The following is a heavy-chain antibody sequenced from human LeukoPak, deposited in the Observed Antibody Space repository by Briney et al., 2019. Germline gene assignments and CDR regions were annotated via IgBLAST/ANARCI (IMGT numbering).Heavy chain of an antibody. CDR2: INAGNGNT. Sequence: GASVKVSCKASGYTFTSYAMHWVRQAPGQRLEWMGWINAGNGNTKYSQKFQGRVTITRDTSASTAYMELSSLRSEDTAVYYCARSDEISGGRRPYYYYGMDVWGQGTTVTVSS. V-gene: IGHV1-3*01. D-gene: IGHD3-10*01. CDR3: ARSDEISGGRRPYYYYGMDV. CDR1: GYTFTSYA. J-gene: IGHJ6*02.